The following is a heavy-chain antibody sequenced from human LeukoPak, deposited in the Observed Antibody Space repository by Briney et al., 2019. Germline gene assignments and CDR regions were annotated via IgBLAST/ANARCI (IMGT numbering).Heavy chain of an antibody. Sequence: SETLSLTCTVSGGSISSYYWSWIRPPPGKGLEWIGYIYYSGSTNYNPSLKSRVTISVDTSKNQFSLKLSSVTAADTAVYYCARGVPYYYDSSGYYPIDYWGQGTLVTVSS. D-gene: IGHD3-22*01. CDR2: IYYSGST. CDR3: ARGVPYYYDSSGYYPIDY. CDR1: GGSISSYY. J-gene: IGHJ4*02. V-gene: IGHV4-59*01.